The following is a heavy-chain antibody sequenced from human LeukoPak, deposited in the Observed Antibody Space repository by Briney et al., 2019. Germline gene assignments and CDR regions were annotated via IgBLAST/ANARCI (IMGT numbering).Heavy chain of an antibody. CDR1: GYSFTSYY. CDR2: INPSGGST. V-gene: IGHV1-46*01. D-gene: IGHD3-10*01. CDR3: ARDSSAGRDPTEHLDY. J-gene: IGHJ4*02. Sequence: GASVKVSCKASGYSFTSYYMHWMRQAPGQGLEWMGLINPSGGSTSDAQKFKGRVTMTRDTSTSTVYMELSSLRSEDTAVYYCARDSSAGRDPTEHLDYWGQGTLVTVSS.